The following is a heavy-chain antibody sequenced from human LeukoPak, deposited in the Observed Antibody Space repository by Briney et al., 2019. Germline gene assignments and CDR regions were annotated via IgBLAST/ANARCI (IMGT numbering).Heavy chain of an antibody. V-gene: IGHV1-69*13. CDR2: INPIFGTA. CDR1: GGTFSSYA. D-gene: IGHD5-24*01. CDR3: ARPTEEMATINAYFHY. Sequence: SVKVSCKASGGTFSSYAISWVRQAPGQGLEWMGGINPIFGTANYAQKFQGRVTITADESTSTAYMELSSLRSEDTAVYYCARPTEEMATINAYFHYWGQGTLVTVSS. J-gene: IGHJ4*02.